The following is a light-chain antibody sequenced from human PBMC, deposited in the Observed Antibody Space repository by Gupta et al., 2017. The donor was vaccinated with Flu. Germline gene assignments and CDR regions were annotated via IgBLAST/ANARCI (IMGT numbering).Light chain of an antibody. J-gene: IGLJ3*02. CDR1: SGSIASNS. Sequence: NFLLTQPHSVSESPGKTVTISCTRSSGSIASNSVQWYQQRPGSSPTAVIYENNRRPSGVPDRFSCSIDSSSNSASRIISGLKTDDEAFYYCQSFEGNNWVFGGGAELTVL. CDR3: QSFEGNNWV. CDR2: ENN. V-gene: IGLV6-57*01.